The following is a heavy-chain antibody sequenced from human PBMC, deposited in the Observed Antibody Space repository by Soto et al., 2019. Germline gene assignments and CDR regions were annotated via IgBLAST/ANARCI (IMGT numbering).Heavy chain of an antibody. Sequence: GGSLRLSCAASGFTFSSYWMHWVRQAPGKGLVWVSRINSDGSSTSYADSVKGRFTISRDNAKNTLYLQMNSLRAEDTAVYYCASESSGSYPNFAYYYSYGMDVWGQGTTVTVSS. J-gene: IGHJ6*02. CDR1: GFTFSSYW. CDR3: ASESSGSYPNFAYYYSYGMDV. CDR2: INSDGSST. V-gene: IGHV3-74*01. D-gene: IGHD1-26*01.